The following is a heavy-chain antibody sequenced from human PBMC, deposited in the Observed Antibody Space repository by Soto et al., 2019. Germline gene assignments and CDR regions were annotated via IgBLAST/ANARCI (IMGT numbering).Heavy chain of an antibody. CDR1: GGTFSSYA. V-gene: IGHV1-69*01. Sequence: QVQLVQSGAEVKKPGSSVKVSCKASGGTFSSYAISWVRQAPGQGLEWMGGIIPIFGTANYAQKFQGRVTITADESTSTAYMELSSLRSEDTAVYYCARDRDGYFPGRYYYYYGMDVWGQGTTVTVSS. D-gene: IGHD5-12*01. CDR2: IIPIFGTA. J-gene: IGHJ6*02. CDR3: ARDRDGYFPGRYYYYYGMDV.